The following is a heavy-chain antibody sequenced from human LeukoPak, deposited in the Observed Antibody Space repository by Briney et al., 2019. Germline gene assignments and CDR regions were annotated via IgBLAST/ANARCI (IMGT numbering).Heavy chain of an antibody. CDR3: ATSYSSSWYVAAFDI. V-gene: IGHV4-38-2*02. D-gene: IGHD6-13*01. Sequence: SETLSLTCTVSGHSITSDYYWGWIRQSPGKGLEWIGSIYHSGTTYYNPSLKSRVTIPVDTSKNQFSLKLSSVTAADTAVYYCATSYSSSWYVAAFDIWGQGTMVTVSS. CDR2: IYHSGTT. CDR1: GHSITSDYY. J-gene: IGHJ3*02.